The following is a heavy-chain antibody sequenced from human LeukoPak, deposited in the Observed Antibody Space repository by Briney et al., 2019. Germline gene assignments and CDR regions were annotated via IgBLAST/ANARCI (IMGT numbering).Heavy chain of an antibody. V-gene: IGHV4-59*01. CDR2: IYYSGST. CDR3: ARASGYSSSWYYSAGFDP. Sequence: SETLSLTCTVPGGSISSYYWSWIRQPPGKGLEWIGYIYYSGSTNYNPSLKSRVTISVDTSKNQFSLKLSSVTAADTAVYYCARASGYSSSWYYSAGFDPWGQGTLVTVSS. D-gene: IGHD6-13*01. J-gene: IGHJ5*02. CDR1: GGSISSYY.